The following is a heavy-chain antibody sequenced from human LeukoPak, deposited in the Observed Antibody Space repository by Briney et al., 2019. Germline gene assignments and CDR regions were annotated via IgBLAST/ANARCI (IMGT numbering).Heavy chain of an antibody. Sequence: GGSLRPSCAPSGLTFSSYWMSWVRQAPGKGLEWVANIKQDGSDKYYVDSVKGRFTISRDNAKNSLYLQMNSLRAEDTAVYYCASGDVYNTLSFDYWGQGTLVIVSS. CDR1: GLTFSSYW. CDR3: ASGDVYNTLSFDY. D-gene: IGHD5-24*01. V-gene: IGHV3-7*03. CDR2: IKQDGSDK. J-gene: IGHJ4*02.